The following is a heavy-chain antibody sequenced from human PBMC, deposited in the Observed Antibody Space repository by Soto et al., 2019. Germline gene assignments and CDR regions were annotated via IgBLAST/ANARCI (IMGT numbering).Heavy chain of an antibody. Sequence: ASVKVSCKASGYTLTHLYMHWVRQAPGQGLEWMGILNPSGGFTSKAQKFQGRVIMTRDTSTNTVYMELSSLRYEDTAVYYCAVPTLVRDYLRLDVWGQGTTVTVSS. CDR2: LNPSGGFT. V-gene: IGHV1-46*01. CDR1: GYTLTHLY. J-gene: IGHJ6*02. CDR3: AVPTLVRDYLRLDV. D-gene: IGHD3-10*01.